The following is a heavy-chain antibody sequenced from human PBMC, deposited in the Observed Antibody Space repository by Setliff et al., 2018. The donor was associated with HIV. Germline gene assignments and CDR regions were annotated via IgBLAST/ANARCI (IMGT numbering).Heavy chain of an antibody. CDR1: GYAFTDYS. J-gene: IGHJ4*02. D-gene: IGHD2-15*01. CDR3: ARDRGYCSGDICYPNYFDF. CDR2: INPDSRGT. Sequence: ASVKVSCKTSGYAFTDYSIHWVRQAPGQGLEWVGRINPDSRGTNYAQTFQGRVTMTRDTSVSTAYMELSRLKSDDTAVYYCARDRGYCSGDICYPNYFDFWGQGTLVTVSS. V-gene: IGHV1-2*06.